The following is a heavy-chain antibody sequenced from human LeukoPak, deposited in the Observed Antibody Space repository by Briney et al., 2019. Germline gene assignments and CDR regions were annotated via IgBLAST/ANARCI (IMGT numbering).Heavy chain of an antibody. D-gene: IGHD3-9*01. CDR3: ARDAYYDILTGSTYGMDV. J-gene: IGHJ6*02. V-gene: IGHV3-30*03. Sequence: GRSLRPSCAASGFTFSRYGMHWVRQAPGKGLEWVAVVSFEGSNKYYADSVKGRFTISRHNSKNTLYLQMNSLRAEDTAVYYCARDAYYDILTGSTYGMDVWGQGTTVTVSS. CDR1: GFTFSRYG. CDR2: VSFEGSNK.